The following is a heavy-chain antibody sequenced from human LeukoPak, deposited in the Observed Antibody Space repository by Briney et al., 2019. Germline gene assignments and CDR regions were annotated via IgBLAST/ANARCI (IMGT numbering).Heavy chain of an antibody. V-gene: IGHV4-59*11. CDR1: GGSISSHY. CDR2: IYYSGST. Sequence: SETLSLTCTVSGGSISSHYWSWIRQPPGKGLEWIGYIYYSGSTNYNPSLKSRVTMSVDTSKNQFSLKLSSVTAADTAVYYCARGRGSSSWYDYWGQGTLVTVSS. D-gene: IGHD6-13*01. J-gene: IGHJ4*02. CDR3: ARGRGSSSWYDY.